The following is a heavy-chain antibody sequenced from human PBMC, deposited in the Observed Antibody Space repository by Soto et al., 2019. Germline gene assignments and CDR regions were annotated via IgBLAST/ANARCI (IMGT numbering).Heavy chain of an antibody. CDR3: ARVPTDSSGWNAFDI. V-gene: IGHV1-46*01. J-gene: IGHJ3*02. CDR1: GGAFTSYY. CDR2: INPSGGST. D-gene: IGHD3-22*01. Sequence: ASVKVSCKASGGAFTSYYMHWVRQAPGQGLEWMGIINPSGGSTSYAQKFQGRVTMTRDTSTSTVYMELSSLRSEDTAVYYCARVPTDSSGWNAFDIWGQGTMVTVSS.